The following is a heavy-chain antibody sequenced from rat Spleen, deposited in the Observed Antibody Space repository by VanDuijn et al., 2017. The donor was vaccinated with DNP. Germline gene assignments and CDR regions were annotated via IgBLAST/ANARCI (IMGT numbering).Heavy chain of an antibody. CDR3: ARHETRNWFAY. CDR1: GFTFSDFY. Sequence: EVQLVESGGGLVQPGRSLKLSCAASGFTFSDFYMAWVRQTPEKGLEWVASISFEGSSIYYGVSVKGRFTISRDNAKRTLYLQMNSLRSEDTATYYCARHETRNWFAYWGQGTLVTVSS. J-gene: IGHJ3*01. V-gene: IGHV5-22*01. CDR2: ISFEGSSI.